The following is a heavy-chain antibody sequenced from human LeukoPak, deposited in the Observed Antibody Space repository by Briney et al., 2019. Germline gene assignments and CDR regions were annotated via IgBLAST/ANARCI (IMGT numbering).Heavy chain of an antibody. V-gene: IGHV6-1*01. CDR1: GDSVSSNGAS. CDR2: TYYRSKRYN. CDR3: ARETDFGVVTN. Sequence: SQTLSLTCDISGDSVSSNGASWTWIRQSPSRGLEWLGRTYYRSKRYNDYAVSVKSRIRINPGTSKNQFSLQLNSVTPEDTAVYYCARETDFGVVTNWGQGTLVTVSS. D-gene: IGHD3-3*01. J-gene: IGHJ4*02.